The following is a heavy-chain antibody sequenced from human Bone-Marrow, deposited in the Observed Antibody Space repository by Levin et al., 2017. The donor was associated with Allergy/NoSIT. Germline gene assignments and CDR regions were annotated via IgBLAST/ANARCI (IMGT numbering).Heavy chain of an antibody. D-gene: IGHD6-19*01. CDR1: GGSFSGYY. CDR3: ARGAVAGTSWYFDL. J-gene: IGHJ2*01. Sequence: SETLSLTCAVYGGSFSGYYWSWIRQPPGKGLEWIGEINHSGSTNYNPSLKSRVTISVDTSKNQFSLKLSSVTAADTAVYYCARGAVAGTSWYFDLWGRGTLVTVSS. V-gene: IGHV4-34*01. CDR2: INHSGST.